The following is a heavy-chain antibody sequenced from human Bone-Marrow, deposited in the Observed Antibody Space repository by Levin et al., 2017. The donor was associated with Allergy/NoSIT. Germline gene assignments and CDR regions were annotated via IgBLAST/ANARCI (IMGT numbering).Heavy chain of an antibody. CDR2: ISQGGSTT. D-gene: IGHD2-15*01. CDR1: GFIFSIYD. J-gene: IGHJ4*02. V-gene: IGHV3-48*03. CDR3: ARRFCSGSKCYGHLDY. Sequence: PGESLKISCEGSGFIFSIYDMTWVRQAPGKGLERVSSISQGGSTTYHADSVRGRFSIARDNAKNSLVLHMNSLRVEDTAIYYCARRFCSGSKCYGHLDYWGQGSLVTVSS.